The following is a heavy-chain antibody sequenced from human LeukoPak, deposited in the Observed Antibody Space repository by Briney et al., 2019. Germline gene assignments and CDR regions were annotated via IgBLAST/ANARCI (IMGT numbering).Heavy chain of an antibody. CDR2: NNHSGST. V-gene: IGHV4-34*01. J-gene: IGHJ6*02. Sequence: SETLSLTCAVHGGSLSGYYWSWIRQPPGKGLEWFAENNHSGSTNYNPSLKSRVTISVDTSKNQFSLKLSSVTAADTAVYYCARVPYCSGGSCNYYYYHGMDVWGQGTTVTVSS. CDR3: ARVPYCSGGSCNYYYYHGMDV. D-gene: IGHD2-15*01. CDR1: GGSLSGYY.